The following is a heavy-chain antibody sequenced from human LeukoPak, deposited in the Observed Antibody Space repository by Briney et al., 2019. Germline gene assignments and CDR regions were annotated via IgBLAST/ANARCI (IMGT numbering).Heavy chain of an antibody. V-gene: IGHV3-30-3*01. J-gene: IGHJ5*02. Sequence: GGSLRLSCAASGFTFSSYAMHWVRQAPGKGLEWVAVISYDGSNKYYADSVKGRFTISRDNSKNTLYLQMNSLRTEDTAVYYCAKDSIFGLVTYLNWFDPWGQGTLVTVSS. CDR1: GFTFSSYA. CDR2: ISYDGSNK. D-gene: IGHD3/OR15-3a*01. CDR3: AKDSIFGLVTYLNWFDP.